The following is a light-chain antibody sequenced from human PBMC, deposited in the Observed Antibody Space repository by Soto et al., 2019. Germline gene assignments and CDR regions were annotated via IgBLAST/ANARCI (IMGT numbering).Light chain of an antibody. CDR1: QSVSSNF. V-gene: IGKV3-20*01. Sequence: EIVLTQSSGTLSXXXXXXXXXXXRASQSVSSNFLAWYQQKPGQAPRLLIYGASSRATGIPDRFSGRGSGTDFTLTISRLEPEDFAVYYCQYYVTSPLTFGGGTKVDIK. CDR3: QYYVTSPLT. CDR2: GAS. J-gene: IGKJ4*01.